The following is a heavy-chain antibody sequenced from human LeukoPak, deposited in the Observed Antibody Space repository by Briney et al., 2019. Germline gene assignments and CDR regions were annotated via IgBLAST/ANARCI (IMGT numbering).Heavy chain of an antibody. CDR1: GFTFSSYG. CDR3: ARDPNYDFWSGYYGNYYGMDV. V-gene: IGHV3-33*01. J-gene: IGHJ6*02. Sequence: GGSLRLSCAASGFTFSSYGMHWVRQAPGKGLEWVAVIWYDGSNKYYADSVKGRFTISRDNSKNTLYLRMNSLRAEDTAVYYCARDPNYDFWSGYYGNYYGMDVWGQGTTVTVSS. D-gene: IGHD3-3*01. CDR2: IWYDGSNK.